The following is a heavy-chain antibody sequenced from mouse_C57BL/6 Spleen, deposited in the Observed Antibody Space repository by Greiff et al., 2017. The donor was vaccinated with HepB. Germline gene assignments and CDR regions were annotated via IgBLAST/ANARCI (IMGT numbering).Heavy chain of an antibody. CDR2: INPNNGGT. D-gene: IGHD1-1*01. Sequence: VQLQQSGPELVKPGASVKISCKASGYTFTDYYMNWVKQSHGKSLEWIGDINPNNGGTSYNQKFRGKATLTVDKSSSTAYMELRSLTSEDSAVYYCAKIRTTVVARGYFDYWGQGTTLTVSS. CDR1: GYTFTDYY. J-gene: IGHJ2*01. CDR3: AKIRTTVVARGYFDY. V-gene: IGHV1-26*01.